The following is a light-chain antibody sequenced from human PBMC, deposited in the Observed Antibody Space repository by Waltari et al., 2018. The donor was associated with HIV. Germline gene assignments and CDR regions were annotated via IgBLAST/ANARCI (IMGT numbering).Light chain of an antibody. CDR2: GTS. V-gene: IGLV1-40*01. J-gene: IGLJ2*01. CDR3: QSYDASLSGVI. Sequence: QSVLTQPPSVSGAPGQRVTISCTGSSSNIGAGFDVHWYQQLPGTAPKLLIYGTSNRPSGVPDRFSGSKSGTPASLAITGLQAEDEADYYCQSYDASLSGVIFGGGTELTVL. CDR1: SSNIGAGFD.